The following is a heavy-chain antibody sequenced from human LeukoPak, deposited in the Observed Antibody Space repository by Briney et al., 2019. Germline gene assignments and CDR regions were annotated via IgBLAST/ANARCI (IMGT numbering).Heavy chain of an antibody. V-gene: IGHV4-59*01. CDR3: ARARSAIYAFDF. CDR2: IHYSGGP. J-gene: IGHJ4*02. D-gene: IGHD2-2*02. CDR1: GDSLSPYY. Sequence: SETLSLTCSVSGDSLSPYYWNWIRQPPGKGLEWIGYIHYSGGPNYNPSLKSRVTLSVDTSKNQLSLNLHSVTAADTAVYFCARARSAIYAFDFWGQGILVIVSS.